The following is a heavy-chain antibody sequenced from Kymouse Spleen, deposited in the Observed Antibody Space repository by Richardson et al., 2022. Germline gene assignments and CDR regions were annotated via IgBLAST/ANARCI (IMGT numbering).Heavy chain of an antibody. V-gene: IGHV4-4*02. CDR2: IYHSGST. J-gene: IGHJ6*02. CDR1: GGSISSSNW. Sequence: QVQLQESGPGLVKPSGTLSLTCAVSGGSISSSNWWSWVRQPPGKGLEWIGEIYHSGSTNYNPSLKSRVTISVDKSKNQFSLKLSSVTAADTAVYYCARADYSNLRGLRWGMDVWGQGTTVTVSS. D-gene: IGHD4-11,IGHD4-11*01. CDR3: ARADYSNLRGLRWGMDV.